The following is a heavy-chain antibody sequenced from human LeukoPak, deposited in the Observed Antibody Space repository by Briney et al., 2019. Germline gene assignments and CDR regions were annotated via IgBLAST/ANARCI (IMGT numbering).Heavy chain of an antibody. CDR3: AKGLDIVVVPAAEHHDY. D-gene: IGHD2-2*01. CDR1: GFTFSSYG. Sequence: GGSLRLSCAASGFTFSSYGMHWVRQAPGKGLEWVAFIRYDGSKKYYADSVKGRFTISRDNSKNTLYLQMNSLRAEDTAVYYCAKGLDIVVVPAAEHHDYWGQGTPVTVSS. CDR2: IRYDGSKK. J-gene: IGHJ4*02. V-gene: IGHV3-30*02.